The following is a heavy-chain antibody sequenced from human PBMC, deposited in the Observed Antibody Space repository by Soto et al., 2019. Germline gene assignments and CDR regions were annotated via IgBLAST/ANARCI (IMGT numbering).Heavy chain of an antibody. CDR3: ARVYYDSSGFFDY. J-gene: IGHJ4*02. CDR2: IYYSGST. Sequence: PSETLSLTCTVSGGSISGYYWSWIRQPPGKGLEWIGYIYYSGSTNYNPSLKSRVTISVDTSKNQFSLKLSSVTAADTAVYYCARVYYDSSGFFDYWGQGTLVTVSS. D-gene: IGHD3-22*01. CDR1: GGSISGYY. V-gene: IGHV4-59*01.